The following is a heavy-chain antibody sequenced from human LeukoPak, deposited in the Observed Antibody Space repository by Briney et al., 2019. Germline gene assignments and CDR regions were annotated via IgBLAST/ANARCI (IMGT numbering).Heavy chain of an antibody. D-gene: IGHD3-3*02. CDR1: GFTVSSNY. Sequence: PGGSLRLSCAASGFTVSSNYMSWVRQAPGKGLEWVSVICSGGSTYYADSVKGRFTISRDNSKNTLYLQMNSLRAEDTAVYYCARGWLHFWSERSGYFDYWGQGTLVTVSS. J-gene: IGHJ4*02. V-gene: IGHV3-53*01. CDR3: ARGWLHFWSERSGYFDY. CDR2: ICSGGST.